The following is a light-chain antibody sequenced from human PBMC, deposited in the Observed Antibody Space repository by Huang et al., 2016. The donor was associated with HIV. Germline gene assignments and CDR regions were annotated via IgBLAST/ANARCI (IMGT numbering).Light chain of an antibody. CDR2: GAS. J-gene: IGKJ1*01. CDR3: QQYGSSPGT. Sequence: EIVLTQSSGTLSLSPGERATLSCRASQSVSSNYLAWYQQKPGQAPRLLIYGASTRATGIPDRFSGSGSGTDFTFTISRLEPEDFAVYYCQQYGSSPGTFGQGTKVEIK. CDR1: QSVSSNY. V-gene: IGKV3-20*01.